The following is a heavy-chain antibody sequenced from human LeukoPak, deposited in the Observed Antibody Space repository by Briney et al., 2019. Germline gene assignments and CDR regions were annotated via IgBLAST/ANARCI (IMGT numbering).Heavy chain of an antibody. Sequence: GRSLRLSCAASGFTFSSYGMHWVRQAPGKGLEWVAVIWYDGSNKYYADSVKGRFTISRDNSKNTLYLQMNSLRAEDTAVYYCARDMFPHYYYYVDVWGKGTTVTVSS. D-gene: IGHD3-10*02. CDR3: ARDMFPHYYYYVDV. V-gene: IGHV3-33*01. CDR2: IWYDGSNK. J-gene: IGHJ6*03. CDR1: GFTFSSYG.